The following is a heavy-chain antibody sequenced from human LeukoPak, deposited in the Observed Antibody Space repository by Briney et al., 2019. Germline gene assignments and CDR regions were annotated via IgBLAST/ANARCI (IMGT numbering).Heavy chain of an antibody. Sequence: PSETLSLTCAVSGGSISSGGYSWSWIRQPPGKGLEWIGYINHSGSTNYNPSLKSRVTISVDTSKNQFSLKLSSVTAADTAVYYCARGIRFLEWLLLVGGHYYMDVWGKGTTVTVSS. CDR3: ARGIRFLEWLLLVGGHYYMDV. J-gene: IGHJ6*03. CDR1: GGSISSGGYS. D-gene: IGHD3-3*01. V-gene: IGHV4-30-2*01. CDR2: INHSGST.